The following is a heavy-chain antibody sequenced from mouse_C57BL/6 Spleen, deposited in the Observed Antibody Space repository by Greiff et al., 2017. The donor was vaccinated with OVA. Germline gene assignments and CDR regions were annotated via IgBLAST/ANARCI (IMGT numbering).Heavy chain of an antibody. CDR2: IYPGDGDT. V-gene: IGHV1-82*01. D-gene: IGHD1-1*01. Sequence: QVQLQQSGPELVKPGASVKISCKASGYAFSSSWMNWVKQRPGKGLEWIGRIYPGDGDTNYNGKFKGKATLTADKSSSTAYMQLSSLTSEDSAVYFCARWSYYYGSSYCAMDYWGQGTSVTVSS. CDR3: ARWSYYYGSSYCAMDY. J-gene: IGHJ4*01. CDR1: GYAFSSSW.